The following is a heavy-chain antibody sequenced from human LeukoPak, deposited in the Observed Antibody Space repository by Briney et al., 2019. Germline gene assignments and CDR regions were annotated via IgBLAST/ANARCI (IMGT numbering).Heavy chain of an antibody. Sequence: PGRSLRLSCTASGFTVSSNYMNWVRQAPGKGLEWVSVIYSGGSTYYADSVRGRFSISRDNPKNTLYLQMNSLRAEDTAVYYCARDRLFEYWGQGTPVTVSS. J-gene: IGHJ4*02. CDR3: ARDRLFEY. CDR2: IYSGGST. D-gene: IGHD2-21*02. V-gene: IGHV3-66*02. CDR1: GFTVSSNY.